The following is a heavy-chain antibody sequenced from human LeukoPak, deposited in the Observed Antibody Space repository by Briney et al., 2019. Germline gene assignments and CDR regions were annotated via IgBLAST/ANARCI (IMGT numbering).Heavy chain of an antibody. D-gene: IGHD1-26*01. CDR3: ARVYGGSYYDY. CDR2: IYSGGST. CDR1: GFTVSSNY. J-gene: IGHJ4*02. V-gene: IGHV3-53*01. Sequence: GGSLRLSCAASGFTVSSNYMSWVRQAPGKGLEWVSVIYSGGSTYYADSVKGRFTISRDNSKNTLFLQMNSLRAEDTAMYYCARVYGGSYYDYWGQGNLVTVSS.